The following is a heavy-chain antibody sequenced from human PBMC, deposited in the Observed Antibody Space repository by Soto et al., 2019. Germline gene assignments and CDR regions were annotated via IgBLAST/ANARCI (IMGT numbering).Heavy chain of an antibody. CDR2: IYYSGST. CDR3: ARHGGTLTGSPIDY. Sequence: SETLSLTCTVSGDSISSSFSYWARIRQPPGKGLEWIGTIYYSGSTYYNNPSLKSRVTISVDTSRNQFSLKLTSVTAADTAIYYCARHGGTLTGSPIDYWGQGTLVTVSS. J-gene: IGHJ4*02. CDR1: GDSISSSFSY. V-gene: IGHV4-39*01. D-gene: IGHD3-9*01.